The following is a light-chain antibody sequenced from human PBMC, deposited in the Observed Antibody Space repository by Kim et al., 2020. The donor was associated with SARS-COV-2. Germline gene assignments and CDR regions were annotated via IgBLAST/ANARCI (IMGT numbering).Light chain of an antibody. CDR2: QDI. CDR1: QLGDKY. Sequence: VSVSPGQTASITCSGDQLGDKYVCWYQQKTGQSPVLVIYQDIKRPSGIPERFSGSNSGNTATLTISGTQAMDEADYYCQAWDGRVVFGGGTQLTVL. V-gene: IGLV3-1*01. J-gene: IGLJ2*01. CDR3: QAWDGRVV.